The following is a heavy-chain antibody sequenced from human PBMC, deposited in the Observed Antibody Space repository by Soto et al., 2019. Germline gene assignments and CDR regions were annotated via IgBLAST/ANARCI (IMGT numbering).Heavy chain of an antibody. V-gene: IGHV1-46*01. D-gene: IGHD5-12*01. J-gene: IGHJ4*02. CDR1: GYTFTPHH. CDR2: FNPSDGST. Sequence: ASVKVSCKASGYTFTPHHMHWVRQAPGQGPEWMGIFNPSDGSTNYAQKFQGRVTMTRDTSTSTVYMELSSLRSEDTAVYYCETSGTLGYNLWHYFAYWGQGTLVTVSS. CDR3: ETSGTLGYNLWHYFAY.